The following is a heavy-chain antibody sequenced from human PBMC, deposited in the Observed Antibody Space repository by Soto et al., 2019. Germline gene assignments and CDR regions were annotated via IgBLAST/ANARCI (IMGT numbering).Heavy chain of an antibody. CDR2: IIPILGIA. V-gene: IGHV1-69*08. CDR1: GGTFSSYT. J-gene: IGHJ4*02. D-gene: IGHD6-19*01. Sequence: QVQLVQSGAEVKKPGSSVKVSCKASGGTFSSYTISWVRQAPGQGLEWMGRIIPILGIANYAQKFQGRVTITADKSTSTAYMELSSLRSEDTAVYYCARDGVETWSSGWYDFDYWGQGTLVTVSS. CDR3: ARDGVETWSSGWYDFDY.